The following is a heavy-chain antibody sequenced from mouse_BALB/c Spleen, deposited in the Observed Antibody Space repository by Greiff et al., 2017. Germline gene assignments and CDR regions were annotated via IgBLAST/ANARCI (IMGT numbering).Heavy chain of an antibody. V-gene: IGHV5-4*02. J-gene: IGHJ3*01. CDR3: ARSGDYEAWFAY. Sequence: GQVVESGGGLVKPGGSLKLSCAASGFTFSDYYMYWVRQTPEKRLEWVATISDGGSYTYYPDSVKGRFTISRDNAKNNLYLQMSSLKYEDTAMYYCARSGDYEAWFAYWGQGTLVTVSA. CDR2: ISDGGSYT. CDR1: GFTFSDYY. D-gene: IGHD2-4*01.